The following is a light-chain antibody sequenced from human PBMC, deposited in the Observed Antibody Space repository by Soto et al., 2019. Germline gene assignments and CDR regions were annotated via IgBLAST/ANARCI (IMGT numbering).Light chain of an antibody. Sequence: EIVLTQSPATLSLSPGERATLSCRASQSVSRYLAWYQQKPGQAPRLLIYDTSNRATGIPARFSGSGSETDFTLTISSPEPEDFAIYYCQQRYIWPPVTFGQGTRLEIK. CDR2: DTS. CDR3: QQRYIWPPVT. CDR1: QSVSRY. J-gene: IGKJ5*01. V-gene: IGKV3-11*01.